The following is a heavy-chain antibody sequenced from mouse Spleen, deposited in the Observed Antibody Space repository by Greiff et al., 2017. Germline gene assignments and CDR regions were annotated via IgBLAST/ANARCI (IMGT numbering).Heavy chain of an antibody. Sequence: EVKLVESGGGLVKPGGSLKLSCAASGFAFSSYDMSWVRQTPEKRLEWVAYISSGGGSTYYPDTVKGRFTISRDNAKNTLYLQMSSLKSEDTAMYYCARQGGLGLPLAYWGQGTTLTVSS. D-gene: IGHD3-1*01. V-gene: IGHV5-12-1*01. J-gene: IGHJ2*01. CDR3: ARQGGLGLPLAY. CDR1: GFAFSSYD. CDR2: ISSGGGST.